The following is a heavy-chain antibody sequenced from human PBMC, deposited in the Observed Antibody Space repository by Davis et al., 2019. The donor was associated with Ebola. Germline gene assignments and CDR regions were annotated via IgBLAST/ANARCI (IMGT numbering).Heavy chain of an antibody. CDR1: GSTVSSNY. CDR2: ISYDGSNK. V-gene: IGHV3-30-3*01. CDR3: ARGDSSGWYYFDY. D-gene: IGHD6-19*01. J-gene: IGHJ4*02. Sequence: GGSLRLSCAASGSTVSSNYMTWVRQAPGKGLEWVAVISYDGSNKYYADSVKGRFTISRDNSKNTLYLQMNSLRAEDTAVYYCARGDSSGWYYFDYWGQGTLVTVSS.